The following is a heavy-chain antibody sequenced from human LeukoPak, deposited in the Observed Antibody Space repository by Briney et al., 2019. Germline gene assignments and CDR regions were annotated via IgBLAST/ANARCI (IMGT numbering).Heavy chain of an antibody. Sequence: GGCLRLSCADPGFTFYDYGMSSVRHAPGKGLEWVSGINWSGGSTGYAVAVKDRFTISRDNAKTSLYLQMNSLRAEDTALYYCARGTDSSGYAPGGYWGQGALVTVSS. J-gene: IGHJ4*02. D-gene: IGHD3-22*01. V-gene: IGHV3-20*04. CDR2: INWSGGST. CDR3: ARGTDSSGYAPGGY. CDR1: GFTFYDYG.